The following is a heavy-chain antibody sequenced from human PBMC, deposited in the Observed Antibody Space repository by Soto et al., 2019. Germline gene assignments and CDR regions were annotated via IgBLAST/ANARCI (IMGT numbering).Heavy chain of an antibody. CDR1: GYRFTSYW. J-gene: IGHJ6*02. Sequence: GESLQISCKGSGYRFTSYWISWVRQMPGKGLEWMGRIDPSDSYTNYSPSFQGHVTISADKSISTAYLQWGSLKASDTDMYYCGRRHSSSFYYYYYGMDVWGQGTTVTVSS. CDR2: IDPSDSYT. CDR3: GRRHSSSFYYYYYGMDV. V-gene: IGHV5-10-1*01. D-gene: IGHD6-6*01.